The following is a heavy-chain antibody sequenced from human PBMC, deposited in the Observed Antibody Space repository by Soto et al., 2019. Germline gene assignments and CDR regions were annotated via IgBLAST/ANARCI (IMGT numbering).Heavy chain of an antibody. V-gene: IGHV3-23*01. Sequence: VQLLESGGGLVQPGGSLRLSCAASGFTFSEQDISWVRQAPGKGLEWVSVVSARGGSTYYTDSVQGRFNISKDSASKTVYLQMNRLKSEETAVDYCAKNSAGSFLIWDFYLWGKGTRVTVSS. CDR2: VSARGGST. J-gene: IGHJ4*02. CDR3: AKNSAGSFLIWDFYL. D-gene: IGHD3-10*01. CDR1: GFTFSEQD.